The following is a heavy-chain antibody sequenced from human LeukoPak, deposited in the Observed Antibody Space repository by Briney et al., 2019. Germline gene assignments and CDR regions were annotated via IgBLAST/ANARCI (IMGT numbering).Heavy chain of an antibody. D-gene: IGHD1-1*01. CDR3: ARDGPTGDAFDI. J-gene: IGHJ3*02. V-gene: IGHV3-21*01. Sequence: GGSLRLSCTASGFIFSSFTMTWVRQAPGKGLEWVSSISSSSTYIYYADSVKGRFTISRDNAKNSLYLQMNSLRAEDTAMYYCARDGPTGDAFDIWGQGTMVTVSS. CDR1: GFIFSSFT. CDR2: ISSSSTYI.